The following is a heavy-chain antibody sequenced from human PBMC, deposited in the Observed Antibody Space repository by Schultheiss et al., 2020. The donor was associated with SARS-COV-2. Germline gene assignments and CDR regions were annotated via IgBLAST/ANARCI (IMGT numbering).Heavy chain of an antibody. CDR1: GGSFSGYY. J-gene: IGHJ5*02. CDR3: ARGSSGVLRFLFWFDP. D-gene: IGHD3-3*01. Sequence: SETLSLTCAVYGGSFSGYYWSWIRQPPGKGLEWIGEINHSGNTNYNPSLKSGVTISEDTSKNQFSLKLSSVTAADTAVYYCARGSSGVLRFLFWFDPWGQGTLVTVSS. CDR2: INHSGNT. V-gene: IGHV4-34*01.